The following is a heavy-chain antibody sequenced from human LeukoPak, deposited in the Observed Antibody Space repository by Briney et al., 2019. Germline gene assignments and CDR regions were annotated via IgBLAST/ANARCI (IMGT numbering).Heavy chain of an antibody. CDR3: ARGWYYGSGADY. CDR1: GFTFDDYA. Sequence: GGSLRLSCAASGFTFDDYAMHWVRQAPGKGLEWVSGISWNSGSIGYADSVKGRFTISRDNAENSLYLQMNSLRAEDTALYYCARGWYYGSGADYWGQGTLVTVSS. J-gene: IGHJ4*02. V-gene: IGHV3-9*01. CDR2: ISWNSGSI. D-gene: IGHD3-10*01.